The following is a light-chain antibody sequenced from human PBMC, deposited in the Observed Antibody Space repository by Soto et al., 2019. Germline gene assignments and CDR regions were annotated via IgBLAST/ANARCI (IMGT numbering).Light chain of an antibody. CDR1: QSIGNW. Sequence: DIQMTQTPSILSASVGDRVILTCRASQSIGNWLAWYQQKPGKAPKLLIYKASSLESEVPTRFSGSGSGTDFTLTISSLQPEDFATYYCQQYNSYVFGPGTKVDIK. CDR3: QQYNSYV. V-gene: IGKV1-5*03. J-gene: IGKJ3*01. CDR2: KAS.